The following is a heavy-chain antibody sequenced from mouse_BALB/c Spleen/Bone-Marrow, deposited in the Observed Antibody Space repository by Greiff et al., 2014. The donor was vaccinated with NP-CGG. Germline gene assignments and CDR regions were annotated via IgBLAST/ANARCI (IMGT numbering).Heavy chain of an antibody. V-gene: IGHV1-87*01. J-gene: IGHJ2*01. D-gene: IGHD6-2*01. CDR1: GYTFTSYW. CDR2: IYPGDGDT. CDR3: ARRAGSLRHFDY. Sequence: VQLQQSGAELARPGASVQLSCKASGYTFTSYWMQWVKQRPGQGLEWIGAIYPGDGDTRYTQKFKGKATLTADKSSSTAYMQLSSWASEDYAVYYWARRAGSLRHFDYWGQGTTLTVSS.